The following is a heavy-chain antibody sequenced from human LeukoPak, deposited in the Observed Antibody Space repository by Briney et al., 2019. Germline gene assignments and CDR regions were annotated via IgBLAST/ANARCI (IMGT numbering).Heavy chain of an antibody. J-gene: IGHJ4*02. D-gene: IGHD4-17*01. CDR2: INHSGST. V-gene: IGHV4-34*01. CDR1: GGSFSGYY. CDR3: ARGPSPSGDFSFGY. Sequence: SETLSLTCAVYGGSFSGYYWSWIRQPLGKGLEWIGEINHSGSTNYNPSLKSRVTISVDTSKNQFSLKLSSVTAADTAVYYCARGPSPSGDFSFGYWGQGTLVTVSS.